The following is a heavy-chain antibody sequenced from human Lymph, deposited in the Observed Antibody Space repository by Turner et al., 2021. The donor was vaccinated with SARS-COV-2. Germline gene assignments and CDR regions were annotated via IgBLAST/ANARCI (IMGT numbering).Heavy chain of an antibody. CDR3: ATVLCTGSSCYYYGMDV. V-gene: IGHV1-24*01. J-gene: IGHJ6*02. CDR2: FDPEDGEI. D-gene: IGHD2-15*01. CDR1: GYTLTELS. Sequence: QVQLVQSGAEVKKPGASVKVSCKVSGYTLTELSMHRVRQAPGKGLEWMGGFDPEDGEIIYAQKFQGRVTMTEDTSTDTAYMELSSLRSEDTAVYYCATVLCTGSSCYYYGMDVWGQGTTVTVSS.